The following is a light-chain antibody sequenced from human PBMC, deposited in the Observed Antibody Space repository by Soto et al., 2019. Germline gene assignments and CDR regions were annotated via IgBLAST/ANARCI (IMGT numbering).Light chain of an antibody. CDR1: QSVRNSY. V-gene: IGKV3-20*01. CDR2: GAS. Sequence: EILLTQSPGTLSLYPGERATLSCRASQSVRNSYLAWYQQKPGQAPRLLIYGASGRATGIPDRFSGSGSGTDFTLTISRLEPEDFAVYYCQQYGSSPYTFGQGTKLEI. CDR3: QQYGSSPYT. J-gene: IGKJ2*01.